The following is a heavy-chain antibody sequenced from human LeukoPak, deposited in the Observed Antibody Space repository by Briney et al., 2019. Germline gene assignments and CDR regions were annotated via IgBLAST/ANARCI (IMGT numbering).Heavy chain of an antibody. CDR3: ARMACSTSHCYTSLDY. V-gene: IGHV4-34*01. CDR2: INRGGST. J-gene: IGHJ4*02. CDR1: GGSFSGYF. D-gene: IGHD2-2*01. Sequence: PSETLSLTCAVYGGSFSGYFWSWIRQPPGKGLEWIGEINRGGSTNYNPSLKSRVTISVDTSKNQFSLKLSSVTAADTAVYYCARMACSTSHCYTSLDYWGQGTLVTVSS.